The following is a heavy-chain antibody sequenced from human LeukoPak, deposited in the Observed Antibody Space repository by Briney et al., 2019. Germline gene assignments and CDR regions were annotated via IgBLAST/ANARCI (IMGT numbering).Heavy chain of an antibody. CDR3: ARVGGDSGSFLPFDY. J-gene: IGHJ4*02. D-gene: IGHD3-10*01. CDR2: IYFSGSS. CDR1: GASTNTHF. Sequence: SETLSLTCTVSGASTNTHFWSWIRQPAGKGLEWIGRIYFSGSSNYNPSPKSRVTMSVDTSNNQLSLKLTSVSAADTAVYYCARVGGDSGSFLPFDYWGQGTLVTVSS. V-gene: IGHV4-4*07.